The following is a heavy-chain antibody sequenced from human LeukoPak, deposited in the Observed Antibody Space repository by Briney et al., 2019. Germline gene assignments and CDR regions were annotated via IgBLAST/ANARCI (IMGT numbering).Heavy chain of an antibody. J-gene: IGHJ4*02. V-gene: IGHV4-59*08. CDR3: ARHGDDSSGYYHFDY. CDR1: GGSISSYY. D-gene: IGHD3-22*01. Sequence: SETLSLTCTVSGGSISSYYWNWIRQPPGKGLEWIGYIYYSGSTNYNPSLKSRVTISVDTSKNQFSLKLSSVTAADTAVYYCARHGDDSSGYYHFDYWGQGTLVTVSS. CDR2: IYYSGST.